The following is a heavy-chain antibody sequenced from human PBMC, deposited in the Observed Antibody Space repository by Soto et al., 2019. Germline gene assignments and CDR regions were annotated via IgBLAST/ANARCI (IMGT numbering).Heavy chain of an antibody. CDR1: GGSITSHY. J-gene: IGHJ3*02. CDR3: ARGLNRASDAFDI. Sequence: PSETLSLTCTVSGGSITSHYWSWIRQPPGRGLEWIAYIYDNGYTKYNPSLKSRVTISADTSKKQFSLKLNSVTTADTAVYYCARGLNRASDAFDIWGQGTVVTVSS. CDR2: IYDNGYT. V-gene: IGHV4-59*11. D-gene: IGHD2-2*01.